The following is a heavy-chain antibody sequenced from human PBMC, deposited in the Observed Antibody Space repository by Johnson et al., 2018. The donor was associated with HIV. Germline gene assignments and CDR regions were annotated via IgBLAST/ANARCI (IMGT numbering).Heavy chain of an antibody. CDR3: AKDMGYSSFGYGFDI. J-gene: IGHJ3*02. Sequence: VQLVESGGGLVQPGGSLRLSCAASGFTFSSYWMSWVRQAPGKGLEWVSGINWNGDSPGYADSVKGRFTISRDNAKNSLYLQLNSLRAEDTALYYCAKDMGYSSFGYGFDIWGQGTMVTVSS. CDR2: INWNGDSP. V-gene: IGHV3-20*04. D-gene: IGHD6-19*01. CDR1: GFTFSSYW.